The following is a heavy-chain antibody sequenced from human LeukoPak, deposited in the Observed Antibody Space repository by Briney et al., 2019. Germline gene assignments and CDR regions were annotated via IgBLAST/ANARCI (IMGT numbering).Heavy chain of an antibody. V-gene: IGHV4-4*07. J-gene: IGHJ4*02. CDR2: IYTSGST. D-gene: IGHD2-15*01. Sequence: SETLSLTCTVSGGSISGYFWSWIRQPAGKGLEWIGRIYTSGSTNYNPSLKSRVTMSVDTSKNQFSLKLSSVTAADTAVYYCARFRGRSAYYLDYWGQGTLVTVSS. CDR3: ARFRGRSAYYLDY. CDR1: GGSISGYF.